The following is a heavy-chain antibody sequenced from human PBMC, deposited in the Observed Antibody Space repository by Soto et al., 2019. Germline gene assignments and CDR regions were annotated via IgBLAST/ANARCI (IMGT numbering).Heavy chain of an antibody. CDR2: TYYRSKWYN. J-gene: IGHJ4*02. CDR3: AKDRDGWSDSSGSFDY. CDR1: GDSVSSNSAA. V-gene: IGHV6-1*01. D-gene: IGHD3-22*01. Sequence: SQTLSLTCAISGDSVSSNSAAWNWIRQSPSRGLEWLGRTYYRSKWYNDYAVSVKSRITINPDTSKNQFSLQLNSVTPEDTAVYYCAKDRDGWSDSSGSFDYWGQGTLVTVSS.